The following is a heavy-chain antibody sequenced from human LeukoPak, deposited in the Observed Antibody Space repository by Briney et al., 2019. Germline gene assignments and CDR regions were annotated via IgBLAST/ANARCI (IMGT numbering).Heavy chain of an antibody. J-gene: IGHJ6*02. CDR2: ISYDGSDK. D-gene: IGHD5-18*01. CDR1: GFTFSSYG. V-gene: IGHV3-30*18. Sequence: GRSLRLSCAASGFTFSSYGMHWVRQAPGKGLEWVAVISYDGSDKYYAESVKGRFTISRDNAKKTLYLQMSSLRGEDTAVYYCAKGVQLWYHYYGMDVWGQGTTVIVSS. CDR3: AKGVQLWYHYYGMDV.